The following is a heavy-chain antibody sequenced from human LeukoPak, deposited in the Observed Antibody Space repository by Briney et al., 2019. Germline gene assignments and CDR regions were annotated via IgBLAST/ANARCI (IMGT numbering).Heavy chain of an antibody. J-gene: IGHJ4*02. Sequence: GASVKVSCKASGYSFTGYYMHWVRQAPGQGLEWMGWINPNSGGTHYAQKFQGRVTMTRDTSISTAYMELSSLRSDDTAIYYCARGPYSTSPHFVYWGQGTLVTVSS. CDR2: INPNSGGT. CDR3: ARGPYSTSPHFVY. D-gene: IGHD6-6*01. V-gene: IGHV1-2*02. CDR1: GYSFTGYY.